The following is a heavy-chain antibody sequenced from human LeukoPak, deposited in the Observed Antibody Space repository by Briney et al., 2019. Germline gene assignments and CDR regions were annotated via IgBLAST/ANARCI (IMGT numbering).Heavy chain of an antibody. CDR3: ARHSGHIYSGYDNSFDY. D-gene: IGHD5-12*01. V-gene: IGHV4-39*01. CDR2: IYYTGST. J-gene: IGHJ4*02. Sequence: KPSESLSLPCTFSGGSFSSRSYYWGWIRQPPAKGLEGIGSIYYTGSTYSNPSLKGRVTTSVYTSKNQSSLNLSSLTAADTAVYYCARHSGHIYSGYDNSFDYWGQGTLVTVSS. CDR1: GGSFSSRSYY.